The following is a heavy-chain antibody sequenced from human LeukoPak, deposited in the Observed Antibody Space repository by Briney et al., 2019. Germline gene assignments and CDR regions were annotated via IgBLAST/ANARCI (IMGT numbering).Heavy chain of an antibody. CDR3: ARVLAVRRWFDP. CDR2: IYYSGST. J-gene: IGHJ5*02. V-gene: IGHV4-39*07. CDR1: GGSISSSSYY. D-gene: IGHD1-1*01. Sequence: PSETLSLTCTVSGGSISSSSYYWGWIRQPPGKGLEWIGSIYYSGSTYYNPSLKSRVTISVDTSKNQFSLKLSSVTAADTAVYYCARVLAVRRWFDPWGQGTLVTVSS.